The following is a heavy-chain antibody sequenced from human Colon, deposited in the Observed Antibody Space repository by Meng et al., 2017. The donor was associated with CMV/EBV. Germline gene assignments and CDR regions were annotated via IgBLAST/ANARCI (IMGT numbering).Heavy chain of an antibody. CDR1: GYTFTTYW. V-gene: IGHV5-51*01. D-gene: IGHD4-11*01. J-gene: IGHJ6*02. Sequence: KVSCKGSGYTFTTYWIGWVRQMPGKGLEWMGIIYPGDSDTTYSPSFRGQVTISVDKSINTAFLQWSSLKASDTAVYFCARHAGDDYSNYSYGMDVWGQGTTVTVSS. CDR3: ARHAGDDYSNYSYGMDV. CDR2: IYPGDSDT.